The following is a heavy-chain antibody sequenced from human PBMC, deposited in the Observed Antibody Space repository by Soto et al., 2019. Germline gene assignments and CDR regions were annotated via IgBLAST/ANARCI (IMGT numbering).Heavy chain of an antibody. V-gene: IGHV3-72*01. CDR3: ARVPVVMTPITGAYFDY. J-gene: IGHJ4*02. CDR1: VFAFSDHY. Sequence: VGSLRLSCASSVFAFSDHYMDCVRQAPGKWLEWVGRSRNKLNSYITEYAASVKGRFTISRDDSKNSLYLQMKSLISADTAVYYCARVPVVMTPITGAYFDYWGQATLVTVSS. D-gene: IGHD2-21*02. CDR2: SRNKLNSYIT.